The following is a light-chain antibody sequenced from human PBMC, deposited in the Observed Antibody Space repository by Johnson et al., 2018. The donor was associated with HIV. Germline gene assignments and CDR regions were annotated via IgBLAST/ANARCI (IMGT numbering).Light chain of an antibody. J-gene: IGLJ1*01. CDR3: GTWDSSLSVPG. V-gene: IGLV1-51*02. CDR1: SSNIGNNY. Sequence: QPVLTQPPSVSAAPGQKVTISCSGSSSNIGNNYVSWYQQLPGTAPKLLIYENTKRPSGIPDRFSGSTSGTSATLGITGLQTGDEADYYCGTWDSSLSVPGFGSGTKVTVL. CDR2: ENT.